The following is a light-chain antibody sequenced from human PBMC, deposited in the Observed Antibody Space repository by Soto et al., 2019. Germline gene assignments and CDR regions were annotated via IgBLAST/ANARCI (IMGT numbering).Light chain of an antibody. Sequence: IVLTQSPGTLSLSPGGRATPFCRASQSVSSSYLAWYQQKPGQATRLLIYGASTRATGIPDRFGGSGSGTDFTLTISRLESEDFAVYYCQQYGRALGPGTKVDI. CDR1: QSVSSSY. CDR2: GAS. J-gene: IGKJ3*01. CDR3: QQYGRA. V-gene: IGKV3-20*01.